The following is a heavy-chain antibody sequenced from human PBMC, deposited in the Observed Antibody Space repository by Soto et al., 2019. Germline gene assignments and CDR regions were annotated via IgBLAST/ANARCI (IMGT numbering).Heavy chain of an antibody. CDR3: ARGTGRYFDL. J-gene: IGHJ2*01. Sequence: SETLSLTCAISGDSIGNFYWSWIRQPTGKGLESLGRLSASGRTNYSPSLQSRVTMSLDRSKNRFSLRLTSVSAADTAVYFCARGTGRYFDLWGRGTLVTVS. CDR1: GDSIGNFY. CDR2: LSASGRT. V-gene: IGHV4-4*07. D-gene: IGHD1-1*01.